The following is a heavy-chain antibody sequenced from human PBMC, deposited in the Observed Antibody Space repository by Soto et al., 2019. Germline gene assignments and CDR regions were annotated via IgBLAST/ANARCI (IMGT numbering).Heavy chain of an antibody. V-gene: IGHV1-69*06. D-gene: IGHD2-2*01. CDR3: ARDGRGDIVVVPARGWFDL. CDR1: GGTFSSYA. J-gene: IGHJ5*01. CDR2: IIPILGTA. Sequence: QVQLVQSGAEVTKPGSSVTVSCKASGGTFSSYAISGVRQSPGPGLEWMGGIIPILGTANYAQKFEGRVKITGDKSTSKAYMDLSSLRSEDTAVYYCARDGRGDIVVVPARGWFDLWGQGTLVTVSS.